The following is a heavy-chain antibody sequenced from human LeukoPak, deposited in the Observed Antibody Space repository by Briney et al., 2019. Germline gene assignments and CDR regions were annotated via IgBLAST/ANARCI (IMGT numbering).Heavy chain of an antibody. CDR2: INPNSGGT. D-gene: IGHD2-21*01. CDR1: GYTFTDYY. J-gene: IGHJ4*02. V-gene: IGHV1-2*02. CDR3: ARGRYCGETTCSDFDS. Sequence: ASVKVSCKASGYTFTDYYMHWVRQAPGPGLEWMGWINPNSGGTDYAQKFQGRVTLIRDTSVSTAYMELSRLTSADTAVYYCARGRYCGETTCSDFDSWGQGTLVTVSS.